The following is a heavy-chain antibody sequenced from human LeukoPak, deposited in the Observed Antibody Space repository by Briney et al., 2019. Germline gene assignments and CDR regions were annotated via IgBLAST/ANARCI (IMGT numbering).Heavy chain of an antibody. V-gene: IGHV3-53*01. CDR3: AGSGSYYRGAFDI. J-gene: IGHJ3*02. Sequence: PGGSLRLSCAASGFTVSSNYMSWVRQAPGKGPEWVSVIYSGGSTYYADSVKGRFTISRDNSKNTLYLQMNSLRAEDTAVYYCAGSGSYYRGAFDIWGQGTMVTVSS. D-gene: IGHD1-26*01. CDR2: IYSGGST. CDR1: GFTVSSNY.